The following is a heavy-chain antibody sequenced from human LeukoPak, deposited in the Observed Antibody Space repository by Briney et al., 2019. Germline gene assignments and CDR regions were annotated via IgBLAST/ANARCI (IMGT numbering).Heavy chain of an antibody. Sequence: GGCLRLSCEASGFSFNTYAMHWVRQAPGKGLEWVAVLRYDASDIGSDIYYADSVKGRFTISRDNSKDTLYLQMNSLRAEDTAVYYCARDQSPKWGSGERYFDYWGQGTLVTVSS. CDR2: LRYDASDIGSDI. D-gene: IGHD7-27*01. CDR1: GFSFNTYA. V-gene: IGHV3-33*01. J-gene: IGHJ4*02. CDR3: ARDQSPKWGSGERYFDY.